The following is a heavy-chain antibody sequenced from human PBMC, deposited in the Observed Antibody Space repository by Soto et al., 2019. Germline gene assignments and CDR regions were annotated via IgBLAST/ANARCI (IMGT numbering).Heavy chain of an antibody. J-gene: IGHJ4*02. CDR2: ISGSGGST. CDR3: AKPGYGDYDFDY. V-gene: IGHV3-23*01. D-gene: IGHD4-17*01. CDR1: GFTFSSYV. Sequence: GGSLRLSCAASGFTFSSYVMSWVRQAPGKGLEWVSSISGSGGSTYYADSVKGRFTISRDNSKNTLYLQINSLRAEDTAVYYCAKPGYGDYDFDYWGQGTLVTVSS.